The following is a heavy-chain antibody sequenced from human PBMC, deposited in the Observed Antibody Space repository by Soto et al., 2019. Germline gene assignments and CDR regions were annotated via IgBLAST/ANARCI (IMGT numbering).Heavy chain of an antibody. J-gene: IGHJ6*02. V-gene: IGHV1-69*13. Sequence: ASVKVSCKASGVTFSSYAISWVRQAPGQGLEWMGGIIPIFGTANYAQKFQGRVTITADESTSTAYMELSSLRSEDTAVYYCAREMATTSTSFYYYYGMDVWGQGTTVTVSS. CDR3: AREMATTSTSFYYYYGMDV. D-gene: IGHD5-12*01. CDR1: GVTFSSYA. CDR2: IIPIFGTA.